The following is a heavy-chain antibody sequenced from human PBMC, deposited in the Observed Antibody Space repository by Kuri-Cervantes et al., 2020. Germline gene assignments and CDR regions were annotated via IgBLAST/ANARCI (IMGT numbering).Heavy chain of an antibody. CDR3: ARLSYYGSGSYWGPLDV. D-gene: IGHD3-10*01. Sequence: ASVKVSCKASGYTFTSYYMHWVRQAPGQGLEWMGWMNPNSGNTGYAQKFQGRVTMTRNTSISTAYMELSSLRSEDTAVYYCARLSYYGSGSYWGPLDVWGQGTAVTVSS. J-gene: IGHJ6*02. V-gene: IGHV1-8*02. CDR2: MNPNSGNT. CDR1: GYTFTSYY.